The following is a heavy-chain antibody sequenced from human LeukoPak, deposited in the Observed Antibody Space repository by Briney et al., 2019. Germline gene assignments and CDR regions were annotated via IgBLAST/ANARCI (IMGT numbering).Heavy chain of an antibody. CDR3: ARERGRSYGSVPYYYYYMDG. Sequence: TETLSLTCSVYGESFSGYYWSWIRQPPGKGLEWVGYIYYSGSTNYNASLKSRVTISVDTSKNQFSLKLSSVTAADTAVYYCARERGRSYGSVPYYYYYMDGWGKGTTVTVSS. CDR2: IYYSGST. D-gene: IGHD5-18*01. V-gene: IGHV4-59*01. J-gene: IGHJ6*03. CDR1: GESFSGYY.